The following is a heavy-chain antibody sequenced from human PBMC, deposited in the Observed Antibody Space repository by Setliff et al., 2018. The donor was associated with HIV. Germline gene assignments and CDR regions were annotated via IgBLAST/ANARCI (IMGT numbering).Heavy chain of an antibody. CDR1: GGSISGYY. J-gene: IGHJ4*02. V-gene: IGHV4-59*08. CDR2: IFYSGST. CDR3: ARQSDSSGYFPSWYFDY. D-gene: IGHD3-22*01. Sequence: TVSGGSISGYYWSWIRQPPGKGLEWIGYIFYSGSTNYNPSLKSRVTISVDTSKNQFSLKLSSVTAADTAVYYCARQSDSSGYFPSWYFDYWAQGTLVTVSS.